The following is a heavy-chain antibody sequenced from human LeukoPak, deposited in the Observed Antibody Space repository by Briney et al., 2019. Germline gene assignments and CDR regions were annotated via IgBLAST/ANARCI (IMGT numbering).Heavy chain of an antibody. J-gene: IGHJ3*01. CDR1: GGSISSYY. CDR2: IHYSGSA. V-gene: IGHV4-59*12. CDR3: ASLKGILEPEYLSS. Sequence: SETLSLTCTVSGGSISSYYWSWIRQPPGKGLEWIGYIHYSGSANYNPSLKSRVSISEDTPNDQFSLSLSSVTAADTAVYYCASLKGILEPEYLSSWGQGTMVTVSS. D-gene: IGHD1-14*01.